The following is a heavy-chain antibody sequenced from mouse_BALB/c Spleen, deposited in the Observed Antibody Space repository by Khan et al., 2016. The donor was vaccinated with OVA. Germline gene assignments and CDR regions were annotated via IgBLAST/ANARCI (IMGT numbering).Heavy chain of an antibody. CDR1: GFSFSSYS. J-gene: IGHJ2*01. D-gene: IGHD1-1*01. CDR3: ARHRGYYGSNTSFDY. Sequence: EVELVESGGGLVRPGGSLKLSCAASGFSFSSYSMPWVRQTPEKRLQWVATISSGGTYTYYPDSVRGRSTISRDNANNTLYLQMSSLKSEDTAMYFGARHRGYYGSNTSFDYWGQGTTLTVSS. V-gene: IGHV5-6-4*01. CDR2: ISSGGTYT.